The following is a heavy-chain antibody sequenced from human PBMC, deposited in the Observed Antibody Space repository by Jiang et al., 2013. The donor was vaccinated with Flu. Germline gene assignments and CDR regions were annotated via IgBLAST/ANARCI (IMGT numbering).Heavy chain of an antibody. V-gene: IGHV3-49*04. CDR3: IRDHVGGRVH. Sequence: VQLVESGGGLVQPGRSLRLSCTTSGFTFGDYAMSWVRQAPGKGLEWVGFIRSKAYGGTREYAASVKDRFTISRDDSKSIAYLQMNSLKTEDTAVYYCIRDHVGGRVHWGQGTLVTVSS. CDR2: IRSKAYGGTR. D-gene: IGHD3-16*01. CDR1: GFTFGDYA. J-gene: IGHJ1*01.